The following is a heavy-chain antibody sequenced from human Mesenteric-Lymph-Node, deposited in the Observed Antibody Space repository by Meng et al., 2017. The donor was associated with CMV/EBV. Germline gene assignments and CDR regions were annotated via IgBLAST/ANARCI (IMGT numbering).Heavy chain of an antibody. CDR2: IFGDGER. D-gene: IGHD5-12*01. J-gene: IGHJ4*02. CDR3: AHRPSIRGYDEHQVFDY. CDR1: FSLDTPEVG. Sequence: FSLDTPEVGVGWIRQTPGKALEWLALIFGDGERRYSPSLKSRLTITKDTSKNQVVLTMTNMDPVDTATYYCAHRPSIRGYDEHQVFDYWGQGTLVTVSS. V-gene: IGHV2-5*02.